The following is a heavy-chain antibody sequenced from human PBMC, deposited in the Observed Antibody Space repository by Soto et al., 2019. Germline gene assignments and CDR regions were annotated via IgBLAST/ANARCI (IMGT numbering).Heavy chain of an antibody. CDR1: GFPFSTSG. J-gene: IGHJ4*02. D-gene: IGHD2-2*01. CDR2: IGPNPANT. V-gene: IGHV3-23*01. CDR3: ATARHCSSAACPAAE. Sequence: VQLLESGGGLVQPGGSLILSCAASGFPFSTSGMLWVRQPPGEGLEWVSAIGPNPANTNYRDSVKGRFTISRDNSRNTVFLQMSALRPEDTALYYCATARHCSSAACPAAEWGQGTLITVSS.